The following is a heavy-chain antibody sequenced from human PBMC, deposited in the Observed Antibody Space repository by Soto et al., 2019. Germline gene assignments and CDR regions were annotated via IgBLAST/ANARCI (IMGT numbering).Heavy chain of an antibody. J-gene: IGHJ1*01. D-gene: IGHD3-16*01. V-gene: IGHV3-9*01. CDR1: GFMFEDYA. Sequence: PGGSLRLSCAVSGFMFEDYAMHWVRQAPGKGLEWVSGINWNGVNKGYADSVQGRFTISRDNAKKSLYLQMNYLRPEDTALCFCAKDVDRLGELWGYFQNWGQGTVVTVSS. CDR2: INWNGVNK. CDR3: AKDVDRLGELWGYFQN.